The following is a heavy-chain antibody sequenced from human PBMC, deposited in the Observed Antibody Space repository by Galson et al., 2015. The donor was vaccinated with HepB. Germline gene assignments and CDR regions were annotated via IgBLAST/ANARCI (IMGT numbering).Heavy chain of an antibody. J-gene: IGHJ5*02. D-gene: IGHD4-17*01. CDR3: AKDRVPYGDYGGEEFDP. CDR1: GFTFSSYG. Sequence: SLRLSCAASGFTFSSYGMHWVRQAPGKGLEWVAVISYDGSNKYYADSVKGRFTISRDNSKNTLYLQMNSLRAEDTAVYYCAKDRVPYGDYGGEEFDPWGQGTLVTVSS. V-gene: IGHV3-30*18. CDR2: ISYDGSNK.